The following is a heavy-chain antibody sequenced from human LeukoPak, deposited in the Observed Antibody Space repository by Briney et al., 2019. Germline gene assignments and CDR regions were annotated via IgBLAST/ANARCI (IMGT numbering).Heavy chain of an antibody. CDR2: INHSGST. V-gene: IGHV4-34*01. CDR1: GGSFSGYY. D-gene: IGHD2-2*01. Sequence: SETLSLTCAVYGGSFSGYYWSWIRQPPGKGLEWIGEINHSGSTNYNPSLKSRVTISVDTSKNQFSLKLSSVTAADTAVYCCARDRSSSAGFDYWGQGTLVTVSS. J-gene: IGHJ4*02. CDR3: ARDRSSSAGFDY.